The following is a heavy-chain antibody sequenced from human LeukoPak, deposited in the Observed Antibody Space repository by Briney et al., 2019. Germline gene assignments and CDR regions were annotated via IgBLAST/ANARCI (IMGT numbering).Heavy chain of an antibody. CDR1: GFTFSSYT. CDR2: VSGSGGST. CDR3: AKQGRDWLRDYYYMDA. V-gene: IGHV3-23*01. Sequence: SGGSLRLSCAASGFTFSSYTMSWVRQAPGKGLEWVSAVSGSGGSTYYADSVKGRFTISRDNSKNTLYLQMNSLRAEDTAVYYCAKQGRDWLRDYYYMDAWGKGTTVTISS. D-gene: IGHD3-9*01. J-gene: IGHJ6*03.